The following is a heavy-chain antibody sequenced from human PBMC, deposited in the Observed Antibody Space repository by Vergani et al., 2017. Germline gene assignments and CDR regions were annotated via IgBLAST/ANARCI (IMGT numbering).Heavy chain of an antibody. CDR1: GFTFNEYW. D-gene: IGHD3-3*01. Sequence: EVELVESGGGLVQPGGSLRLSCAASGFTFNEYWMHWARQVPGKGLVWVSGMNGDGDTISYADSVKGRFTISRDNAKYTLFLQMNSLRAGDTAVYYCARARKFRFGVVWENWFDPWGQGTLVIVSS. J-gene: IGHJ5*02. V-gene: IGHV3-74*01. CDR3: ARARKFRFGVVWENWFDP. CDR2: MNGDGDTI.